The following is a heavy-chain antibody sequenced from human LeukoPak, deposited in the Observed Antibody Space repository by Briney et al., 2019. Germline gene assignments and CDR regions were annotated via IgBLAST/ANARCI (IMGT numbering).Heavy chain of an antibody. CDR2: INHSGGT. J-gene: IGHJ4*02. Sequence: SSETLSLTCAVYGGSFSDYYWSWIRQPPGKGLEWIGEINHSGGTNYNPSLKSRVSMSVDTSNNQFSLRLNSVTAADTAVYYCARSVAGNDFWGQGTLVTVSS. D-gene: IGHD6-19*01. CDR3: ARSVAGNDF. V-gene: IGHV4-34*01. CDR1: GGSFSDYY.